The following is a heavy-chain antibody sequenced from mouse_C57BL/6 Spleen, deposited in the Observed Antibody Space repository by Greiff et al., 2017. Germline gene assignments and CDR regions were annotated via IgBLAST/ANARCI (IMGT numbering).Heavy chain of an antibody. V-gene: IGHV1-55*01. J-gene: IGHJ2*01. CDR3: ARVEGLLGDFDY. Sequence: QVQLQQPGAELVKPGASVKMSCKDSGYTFTSYWITWVKQRPGQGLEWIGDIYPGSGSTNYNEKFKSKATLTVDTSSSTAYMQLSRLTSEDSAVYYCARVEGLLGDFDYWGQGTTLTVSS. D-gene: IGHD1-1*01. CDR1: GYTFTSYW. CDR2: IYPGSGST.